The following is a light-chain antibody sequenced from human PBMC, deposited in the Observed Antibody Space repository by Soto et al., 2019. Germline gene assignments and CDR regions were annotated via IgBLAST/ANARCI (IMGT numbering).Light chain of an antibody. CDR2: GNN. CDR1: SSNIGKNP. J-gene: IGLJ1*01. V-gene: IGLV1-44*01. CDR3: AAWDDSLDGYV. Sequence: QSVLTQPPSTSGTPGQRVTISCSGSSSNIGKNPVNWYQQLPGTAPKLLIFGNNQRPSGVPDRFSGSKSGTSASLAISGLQSDSEAHYYCAAWDDSLDGYVFGTGTKVTVL.